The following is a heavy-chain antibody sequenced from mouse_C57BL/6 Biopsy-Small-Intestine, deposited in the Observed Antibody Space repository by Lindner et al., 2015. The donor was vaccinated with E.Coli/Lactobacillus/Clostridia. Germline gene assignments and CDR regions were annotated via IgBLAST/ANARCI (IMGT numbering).Heavy chain of an antibody. Sequence: VQLQESGPELVKPGASVKIPCKASGYTFTDYNMDWVTQSHGKSLEWIGDINPNNGGTIYNQKFKGKATLTVDKSSSTAYMEFRSLTSEDTAVYYCARDDGYYGGFAYWGQGTLVTVSA. D-gene: IGHD2-3*01. V-gene: IGHV1-18*01. CDR2: INPNNGGT. J-gene: IGHJ3*01. CDR1: GYTFTDYN. CDR3: ARDDGYYGGFAY.